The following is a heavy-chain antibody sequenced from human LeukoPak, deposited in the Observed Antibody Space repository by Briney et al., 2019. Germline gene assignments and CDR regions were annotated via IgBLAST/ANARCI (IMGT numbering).Heavy chain of an antibody. CDR2: IYYSGST. Sequence: SETLSLTCTVSGGSISSSSYYWGWIRQPPGKGLEWIGSIYYSGSTNYNPSLKSRVTISVDTSKNQFSLKLSSVTAADTAVYYCARHHPYDFWSGYDAFDIWGQGTMVTVSS. CDR3: ARHHPYDFWSGYDAFDI. CDR1: GGSISSSSYY. J-gene: IGHJ3*02. D-gene: IGHD3-3*01. V-gene: IGHV4-39*01.